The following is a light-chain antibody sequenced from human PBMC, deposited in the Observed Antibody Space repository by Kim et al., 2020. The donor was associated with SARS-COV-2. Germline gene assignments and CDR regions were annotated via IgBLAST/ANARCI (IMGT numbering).Light chain of an antibody. V-gene: IGKV1D-16*01. CDR2: AAS. CDR1: QEISTW. Sequence: ASGGDRVTITCRASQEISTWLAVYQQTPDKPPKSLIYAASSLQSGVPTRFSGIGSGTDFTLTISSLQPEDFAIYYCQQYNHYPLTFGGGTKVDIK. CDR3: QQYNHYPLT. J-gene: IGKJ4*01.